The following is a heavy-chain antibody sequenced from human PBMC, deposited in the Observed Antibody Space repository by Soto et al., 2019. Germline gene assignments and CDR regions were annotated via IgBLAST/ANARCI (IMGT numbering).Heavy chain of an antibody. D-gene: IGHD2-15*01. V-gene: IGHV1-18*01. CDR1: GGTFSSYG. CDR2: ISAYNGNT. CDR3: ARDSGGWVRRLFDY. J-gene: IGHJ4*02. Sequence: ASVKVSCKASGGTFSSYGISWVRQAPGQGLEWMGWISAYNGNTNYAQKLQGRVTTTTDTSTSTAYMELRSLRSDDTAVYYCARDSGGWVRRLFDYWGQGTLVTVSS.